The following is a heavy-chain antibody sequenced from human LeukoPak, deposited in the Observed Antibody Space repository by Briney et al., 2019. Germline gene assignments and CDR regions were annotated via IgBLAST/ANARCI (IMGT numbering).Heavy chain of an antibody. J-gene: IGHJ5*02. CDR3: AGGPRFCSGSDCYRSFDP. D-gene: IGHD2-15*01. CDR1: GGSISSYY. V-gene: IGHV4-4*07. CDR2: MCTSGST. Sequence: SETLSLTCTVSGGSISSYYWSWVRQPAGKGLEGIGRMCTSGSTKYNTSLTSRGTMSVETSKNQCSLTLRSVTAAETAVDYDAGGPRFCSGSDCYRSFDPWGPGTLVTVSS.